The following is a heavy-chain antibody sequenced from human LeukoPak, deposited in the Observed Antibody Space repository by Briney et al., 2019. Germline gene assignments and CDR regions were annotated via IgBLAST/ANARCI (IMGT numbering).Heavy chain of an antibody. CDR1: GFTFSSYS. D-gene: IGHD3-22*01. J-gene: IGHJ4*02. Sequence: GGSLRLSCAASGFTFSSYSMNWVRQAPGKGLEWVSSISSSSSYIYHADSVKGRFTISRDNAKNSLYLQMNSLRAEDTAVYYCARDPQYYYDSSGYLELEPVDYWGQGTLVTVSS. CDR3: ARDPQYYYDSSGYLELEPVDY. CDR2: ISSSSSYI. V-gene: IGHV3-21*01.